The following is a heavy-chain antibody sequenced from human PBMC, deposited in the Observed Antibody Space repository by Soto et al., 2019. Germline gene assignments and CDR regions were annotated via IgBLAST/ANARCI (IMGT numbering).Heavy chain of an antibody. Sequence: SETLSLTCAVYGGSFSGYYWSWICQPPGKGLEWIGEINHSGSTNYNPSLKSRVTISVDTSKNQFSLKLSSVTAADTAVYYCARASYGDYVRGTGTLGYWGQGTLVTVSS. V-gene: IGHV4-34*01. CDR2: INHSGST. CDR1: GGSFSGYY. CDR3: ARASYGDYVRGTGTLGY. J-gene: IGHJ4*02. D-gene: IGHD4-17*01.